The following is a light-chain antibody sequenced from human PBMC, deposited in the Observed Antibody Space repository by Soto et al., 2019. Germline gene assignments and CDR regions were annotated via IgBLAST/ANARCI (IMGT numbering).Light chain of an antibody. Sequence: EIVMTQSPATLSVSPGERATLSCRASQSVSSNLAWYQQRPGQPPRLLIYGASTRATGIPARFSGSGSGTEFTLTISSLQSEDFAVYYCQQYSKWPLVTFGPGTRVDIK. V-gene: IGKV3-15*01. J-gene: IGKJ3*01. CDR2: GAS. CDR1: QSVSSN. CDR3: QQYSKWPLVT.